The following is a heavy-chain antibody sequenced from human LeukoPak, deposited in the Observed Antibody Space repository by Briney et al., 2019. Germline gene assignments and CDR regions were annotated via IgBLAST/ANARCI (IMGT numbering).Heavy chain of an antibody. Sequence: PSETLSLTCTVSGGSISSYYWSWIRQPPGKGLEWIGYIYYSGSTNYNPSLKSRVTISVDTSKNQFSLKLSSVTAADTAVYYCARGESDSGYEGGFFDYWGQGTLVTVSS. V-gene: IGHV4-59*08. CDR3: ARGESDSGYEGGFFDY. CDR1: GGSISSYY. J-gene: IGHJ4*02. D-gene: IGHD5-12*01. CDR2: IYYSGST.